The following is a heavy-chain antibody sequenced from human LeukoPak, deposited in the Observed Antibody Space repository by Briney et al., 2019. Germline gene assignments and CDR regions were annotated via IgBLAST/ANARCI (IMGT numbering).Heavy chain of an antibody. Sequence: GGSLRLSCAASEFTFSSYAMSWVRQAPGKGLEWVSSIGGSGVNTYHADSVKGRFTISRDNSKNTLYLQMHSLRAEDTAVYYCARDRPNYYGSDGHYYRRDGDYWGRGTLVSVSS. CDR2: IGGSGVNT. CDR3: ARDRPNYYGSDGHYYRRDGDY. D-gene: IGHD3-22*01. V-gene: IGHV3-23*01. J-gene: IGHJ4*02. CDR1: EFTFSSYA.